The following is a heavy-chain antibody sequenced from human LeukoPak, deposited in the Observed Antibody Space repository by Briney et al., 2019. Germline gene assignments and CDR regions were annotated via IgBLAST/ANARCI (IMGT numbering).Heavy chain of an antibody. CDR3: ARESHETREDY. D-gene: IGHD1-1*01. Sequence: GASVKVSCTASGYTFTSYGISWVRQAPGQGLEWMGWISAYNGNTNYAQKLQDRVTMTTDTYTSTAYMELRSLRSDDTAMYYCARESHETREDYWGQGTLVTVSS. CDR1: GYTFTSYG. CDR2: ISAYNGNT. V-gene: IGHV1-18*01. J-gene: IGHJ4*02.